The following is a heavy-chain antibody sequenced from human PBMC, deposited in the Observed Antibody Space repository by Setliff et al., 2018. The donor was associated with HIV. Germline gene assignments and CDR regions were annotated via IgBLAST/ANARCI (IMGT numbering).Heavy chain of an antibody. CDR3: ASSITVAGGRSFYYYAMDV. V-gene: IGHV5-51*01. Sequence: PGESLKISCKASGYSFTSYWIGWVRQMPGKGLEWMGIINPGDSDIRYGPSSRGQVTISVDKSINTAYLQWSSLKASDTAMYYCASSITVAGGRSFYYYAMDVWGQGTTVTVSS. J-gene: IGHJ6*02. D-gene: IGHD1-20*01. CDR2: INPGDSDI. CDR1: GYSFTSYW.